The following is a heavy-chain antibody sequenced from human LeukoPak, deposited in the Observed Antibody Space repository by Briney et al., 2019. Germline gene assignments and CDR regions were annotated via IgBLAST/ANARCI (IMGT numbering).Heavy chain of an antibody. V-gene: IGHV3-23*01. D-gene: IGHD3-22*01. CDR3: AKASDSSGYYYADFDY. CDR2: ISGSGGST. J-gene: IGHJ4*02. Sequence: GGSLRLSCAASGFTFGSYAMSWVRQAPGKGLEWVSAISGSGGSTHYADSVKGRFTISRDNSKNTLYLQMNSLRAEDTAVYYCAKASDSSGYYYADFDYWGQGTLVTVSS. CDR1: GFTFGSYA.